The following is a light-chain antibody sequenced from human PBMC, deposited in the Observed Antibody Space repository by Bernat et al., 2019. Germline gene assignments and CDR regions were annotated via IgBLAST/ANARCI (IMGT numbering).Light chain of an antibody. CDR3: AAWDASLSAYV. V-gene: IGLV1-47*01. J-gene: IGLJ1*01. CDR2: HNN. Sequence: QSVLTQPPSASGTPGQRVTISCSGSSSNIGSNYVHWYQQLPGTPPTQLMYHNNKRPSGVPARFSASKSGASASLAISALRSEDEADYYCAAWDASLSAYVLGTGTVVTVL. CDR1: SSNIGSNY.